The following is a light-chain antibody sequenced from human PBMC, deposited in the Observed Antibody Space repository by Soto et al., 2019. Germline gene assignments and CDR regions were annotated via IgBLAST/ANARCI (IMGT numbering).Light chain of an antibody. CDR2: DAS. CDR3: QQRKNWPPIT. Sequence: IVFTQSPCTLSLSPGARATLSCRASQSVSSYLAWYQQKPGQAPRLLIYDASNRATGIPARFSGSGSGTDFTLPISSLEPEDSAVYDGQQRKNWPPITFGQGTRLEIK. J-gene: IGKJ5*01. V-gene: IGKV3-11*01. CDR1: QSVSSY.